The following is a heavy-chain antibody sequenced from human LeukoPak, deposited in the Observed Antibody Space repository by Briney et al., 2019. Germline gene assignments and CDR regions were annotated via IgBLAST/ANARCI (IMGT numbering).Heavy chain of an antibody. D-gene: IGHD3-10*01. J-gene: IGHJ4*02. CDR3: ARDFRSSGY. Sequence: ETGGSLRLSCAASGFAFSTYWMTWVRLAPGKGLEWVANIKQDGSDKYYVDSVRGRFTISRDNAKNSLYLQMNSLRAEDTAVYYCARDFRSSGYWGQGTLVTVSS. V-gene: IGHV3-7*01. CDR2: IKQDGSDK. CDR1: GFAFSTYW.